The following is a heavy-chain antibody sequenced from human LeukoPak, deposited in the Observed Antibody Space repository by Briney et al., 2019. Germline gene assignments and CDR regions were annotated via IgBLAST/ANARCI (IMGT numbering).Heavy chain of an antibody. J-gene: IGHJ4*02. CDR3: AKDRTPGIAVAGSSPFDY. CDR1: GFTFSSYA. V-gene: IGHV3-23*01. Sequence: GGSLRLSCAASGFTFSSYAMSWVRQAPGKGLEWVSAISGSGGSTYYADSVKGRFTISRDNSKNTLYLQMNSLRAEDTAVYYCAKDRTPGIAVAGSSPFDYWGQGTLVTVSS. CDR2: ISGSGGST. D-gene: IGHD6-19*01.